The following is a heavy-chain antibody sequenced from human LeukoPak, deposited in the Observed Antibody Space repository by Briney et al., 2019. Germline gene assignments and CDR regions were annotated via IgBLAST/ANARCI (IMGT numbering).Heavy chain of an antibody. CDR3: AGNPDGYNDY. J-gene: IGHJ4*02. Sequence: ASVKVSCKASGGTFSSYAISWVRQAPGQGLEWMGGIIPIFGTANYAQKFQGRVTIIADESTSTAYMELSSLRSEDTAVYYCAGNPDGYNDYWGQGTLVTVSS. CDR2: IIPIFGTA. D-gene: IGHD5-24*01. V-gene: IGHV1-69*13. CDR1: GGTFSSYA.